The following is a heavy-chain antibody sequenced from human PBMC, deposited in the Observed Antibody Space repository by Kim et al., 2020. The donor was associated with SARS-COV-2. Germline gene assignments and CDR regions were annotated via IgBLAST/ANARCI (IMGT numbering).Heavy chain of an antibody. J-gene: IGHJ4*02. CDR1: GYIFTDQY. CDR2: INPTTGDT. V-gene: IGHV1-2*02. D-gene: IGHD6-19*01. Sequence: ASVKVSCKASGYIFTDQYIHWVRQAPGQGLEWMGWINPTTGDTKSAHKFQGRVTMTREASITTAYMALTRLSSDDTDVYYCGRDPGRGWNLDYWGQGPLVTVSS. CDR3: GRDPGRGWNLDY.